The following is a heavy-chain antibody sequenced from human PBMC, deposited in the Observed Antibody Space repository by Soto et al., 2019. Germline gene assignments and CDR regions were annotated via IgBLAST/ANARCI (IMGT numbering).Heavy chain of an antibody. J-gene: IGHJ6*03. V-gene: IGHV3-23*01. CDR2: ISDSDAST. CDR1: GFTFSSCA. Sequence: PGGSLRLSCAASGFTFSSCAMSWVRQAPGKGLEWVSTISDSDASTDYADSVKGRFTISRDNSKSTMYLQMNSLRAEDTAVYYCAKAFGDYFAYYYYMDVWGKGTTVTVSS. CDR3: AKAFGDYFAYYYYMDV. D-gene: IGHD4-17*01.